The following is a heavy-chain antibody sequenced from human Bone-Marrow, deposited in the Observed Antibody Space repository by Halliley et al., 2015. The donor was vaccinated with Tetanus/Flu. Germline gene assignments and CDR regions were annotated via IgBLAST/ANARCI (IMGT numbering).Heavy chain of an antibody. D-gene: IGHD4-4*01. V-gene: IGHV5-51*01. CDR2: APPGDSHT. Sequence: WRGMAPPGDSHTRYGPSFRGQVTVSAAKSTGTAYLRWGSLKASDTAIYYCARRGQYIAFDIWGQGTMVTVSS. J-gene: IGHJ3*02. CDR3: ARRGQYIAFDI.